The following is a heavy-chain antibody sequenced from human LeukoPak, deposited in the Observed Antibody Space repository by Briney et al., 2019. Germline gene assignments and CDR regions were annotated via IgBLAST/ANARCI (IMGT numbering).Heavy chain of an antibody. CDR2: IYHSGST. CDR3: ARDQRGSSSPEDQDYFDY. J-gene: IGHJ4*02. D-gene: IGHD6-6*01. V-gene: IGHV4-38-2*02. Sequence: SETLSLTCAVSGYSISSGYYWGWIRQPPGKGLEWIGSIYHSGSTYYNPSLKSRVTISVDTSKNQFSLKLSSVTAADTAVYCCARDQRGSSSPEDQDYFDYWGQGTLVTVSS. CDR1: GYSISSGYY.